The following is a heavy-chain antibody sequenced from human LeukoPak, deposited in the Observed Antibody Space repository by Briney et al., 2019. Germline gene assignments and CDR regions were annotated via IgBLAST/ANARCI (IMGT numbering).Heavy chain of an antibody. CDR3: ATDTISSWSWGSGFDP. Sequence: GGSLRLSCAASGFTFGSYAMHWVRQAPGKGLEWVAVISYDGSNKYYADSVKGRSTISRDNSKNTLYLQMNSLRAEDTAVYYCATDTISSWSWGSGFDPWGQGTLVTVSS. J-gene: IGHJ5*02. V-gene: IGHV3-30-3*01. CDR1: GFTFGSYA. CDR2: ISYDGSNK. D-gene: IGHD6-13*01.